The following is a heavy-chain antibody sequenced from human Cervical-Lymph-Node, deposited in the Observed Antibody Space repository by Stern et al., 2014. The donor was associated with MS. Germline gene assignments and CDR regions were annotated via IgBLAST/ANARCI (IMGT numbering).Heavy chain of an antibody. V-gene: IGHV3-9*01. J-gene: IGHJ5*02. CDR3: AKADDYAAGIDA. CDR1: GFKFDDFA. CDR2: LGWNSEGR. Sequence: VQLVDSGGGMVQPGRSLRLSCEASGFKFDDFAMHWVRQAPGKGLEWVSGLGWNSEGRGYADSVQGRFTISRDNAKSSLYLQMNSLTAEDTALYYCAKADDYAAGIDAWGQGTLVVVSS. D-gene: IGHD3-16*01.